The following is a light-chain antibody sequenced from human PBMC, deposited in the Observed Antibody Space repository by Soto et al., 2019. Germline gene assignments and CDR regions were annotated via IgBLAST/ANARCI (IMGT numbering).Light chain of an antibody. CDR1: QSVSSNF. Sequence: EIVLTQSPGTLSLSPGERATLSCRASQSVSSNFLAWYQQKPGQAPRLLIFGASNRATGIPDRFSGSGSGTEFTLTISSLQSEDFAVYYCQQYSYWPRTFGQGPRWIS. J-gene: IGKJ1*01. CDR3: QQYSYWPRT. V-gene: IGKV3-20*01. CDR2: GAS.